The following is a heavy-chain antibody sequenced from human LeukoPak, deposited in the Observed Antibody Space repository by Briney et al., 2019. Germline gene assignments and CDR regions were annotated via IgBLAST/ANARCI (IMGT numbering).Heavy chain of an antibody. CDR1: GFTFSSYS. CDR3: ANNFDY. J-gene: IGHJ4*02. CDR2: ISSGSRTI. V-gene: IGHV3-48*01. Sequence: GGSLSLSCAASGFTFSSYSMNWVRQAPGKGLEWLSYISSGSRTIFYADSVKGRFTISRDDSKNTLYLQMNSLRAEDTAVYYCANNFDYWGQGTLVTASS.